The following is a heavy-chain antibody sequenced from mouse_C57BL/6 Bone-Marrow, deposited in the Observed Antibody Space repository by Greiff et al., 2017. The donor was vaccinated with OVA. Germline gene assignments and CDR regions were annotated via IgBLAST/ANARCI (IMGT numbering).Heavy chain of an antibody. CDR3: TDLGQDY. CDR1: GFTFSNFW. D-gene: IGHD3-3*01. V-gene: IGHV6-3*01. J-gene: IGHJ2*01. Sequence: EVKLQESGAGLVQPGGSMKLSCVASGFTFSNFWMNWVRQSPERGLEWVAQIRFKSDNYATLYAESVKGRFTISSEDSKSRDYLQMNNVRAEDTGIYCCTDLGQDYWGQGTTLTVSS. CDR2: IRFKSDNYAT.